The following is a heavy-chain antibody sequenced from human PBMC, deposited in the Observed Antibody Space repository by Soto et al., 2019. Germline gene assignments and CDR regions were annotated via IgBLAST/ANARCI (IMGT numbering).Heavy chain of an antibody. CDR1: GGSISSSSYY. CDR3: ARHLYSSSWYGDFQH. CDR2: IYYSGST. V-gene: IGHV4-39*01. J-gene: IGHJ1*01. Sequence: PSETLSLTCTVSGGSISSSSYYWGWIRQPPGKGLEWIGSIYYSGSTYYNPSLKSRVTISVDTSKNQFSLKLSSVTAADTAVYYCARHLYSSSWYGDFQHWGQGTLVTVSS. D-gene: IGHD6-13*01.